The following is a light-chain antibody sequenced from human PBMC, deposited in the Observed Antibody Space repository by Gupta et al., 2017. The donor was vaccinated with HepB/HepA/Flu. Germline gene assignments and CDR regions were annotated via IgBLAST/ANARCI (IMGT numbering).Light chain of an antibody. CDR3: QQRYNWPRT. Sequence: EIVLTQSPATLSLSPGERATLSCRASQSVSSYLAWYQQKPGQAPRLLIYDASDRATGIPSRFSGSGSGTXFTLTIXSLEPEDFVVYYCQQRYNWPRTFGXGTKVEIK. V-gene: IGKV3-11*01. CDR1: QSVSSY. CDR2: DAS. J-gene: IGKJ1*01.